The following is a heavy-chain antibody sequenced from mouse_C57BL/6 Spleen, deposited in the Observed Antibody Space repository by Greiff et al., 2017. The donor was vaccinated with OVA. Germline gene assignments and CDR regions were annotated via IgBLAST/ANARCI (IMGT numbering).Heavy chain of an antibody. CDR3: ARRDVYYAMDY. CDR1: GYTFTSYG. Sequence: QVQLQQSGAELARPGASVKLSCKASGYTFTSYGISWVKQRTGQGLEWIGEIYPRSGNTYYNEKFKGKATLTADKSSSTAYMELRSLTSEDSAVYFCARRDVYYAMDYWGQGTSVTVSS. CDR2: IYPRSGNT. J-gene: IGHJ4*01. V-gene: IGHV1-81*01.